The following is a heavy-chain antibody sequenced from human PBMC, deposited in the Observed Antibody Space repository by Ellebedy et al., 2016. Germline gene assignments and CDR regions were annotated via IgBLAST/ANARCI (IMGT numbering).Heavy chain of an antibody. CDR1: GYSFTSYW. J-gene: IGHJ4*02. V-gene: IGHV5-10-1*01. CDR3: ATMGVGAYGFDY. CDR2: IDPSDSYT. Sequence: GESLKISXKGSGYSFTSYWIGWVRQMPGKGLEWMGRIDPSDSYTNYSPSFQGHVTISADKSISTAYLQWSSLKASDTAMYYCATMGVGAYGFDYWGQGTLVTVSS. D-gene: IGHD1-26*01.